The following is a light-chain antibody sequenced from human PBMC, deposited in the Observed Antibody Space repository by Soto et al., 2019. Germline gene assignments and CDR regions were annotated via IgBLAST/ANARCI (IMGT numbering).Light chain of an antibody. V-gene: IGLV1-47*02. CDR3: AAWDDSLSGGV. CDR2: SNS. J-gene: IGLJ1*01. CDR1: SSNIGSNY. Sequence: QSVLTQPPSASGTPGQRVTISCSGSSSNIGSNYVYWYQQLPGTAPKLLIYSNSQRPSGVPDRFSGSKSGTSASLAISGLRSEDEADYYCAAWDDSLSGGVFGTGTKLTVL.